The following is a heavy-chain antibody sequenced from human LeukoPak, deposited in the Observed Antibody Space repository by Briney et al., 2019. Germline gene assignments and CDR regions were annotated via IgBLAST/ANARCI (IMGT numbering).Heavy chain of an antibody. D-gene: IGHD2-15*01. Sequence: PGGSLRLSCAASGFTFRNHGMSWVRQAPGKGLEWLANIKQDGSEKYYVDSVEGRFTISRDNAKNSLYLQMNTLRVEDTAVYYCATWNVYCSGGSCRDYWGQGTLVTVSS. V-gene: IGHV3-7*05. CDR1: GFTFRNHG. CDR3: ATWNVYCSGGSCRDY. CDR2: IKQDGSEK. J-gene: IGHJ4*02.